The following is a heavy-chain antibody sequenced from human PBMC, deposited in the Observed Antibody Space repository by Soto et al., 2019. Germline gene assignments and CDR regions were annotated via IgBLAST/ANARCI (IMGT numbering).Heavy chain of an antibody. D-gene: IGHD3-22*01. CDR1: GFTFSNAW. Sequence: EVQLVESGGGLVKPGGSLTLSCAASGFTFSNAWMNWVRQAPGKGLEWVGHIKSKTEGGTTDYVAPVKGRFTISRDDSNNMLYLQMNSLKTDDTAIYYCSSRKDYSDSSGHDYWGQGTLVTVSS. CDR3: SSRKDYSDSSGHDY. V-gene: IGHV3-15*07. J-gene: IGHJ4*02. CDR2: IKSKTEGGTT.